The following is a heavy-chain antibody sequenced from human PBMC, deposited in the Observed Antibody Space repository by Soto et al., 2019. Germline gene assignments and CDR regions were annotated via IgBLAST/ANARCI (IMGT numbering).Heavy chain of an antibody. Sequence: QVQLQESGPGLVTPSETLSLTCSVSGGSVSNASFYWTWIRQAPGTGLEYIGYIFYPGVTNYNPSLSSRVTISLDTSKTHFSLKLNSMTAADRAVYYCLLVLDSSLYADLRCRGTLVTVSS. J-gene: IGHJ2*01. CDR2: IFYPGVT. V-gene: IGHV4-61*03. D-gene: IGHD3-22*01. CDR3: LLVLDSSLYADL. CDR1: GGSVSNASFY.